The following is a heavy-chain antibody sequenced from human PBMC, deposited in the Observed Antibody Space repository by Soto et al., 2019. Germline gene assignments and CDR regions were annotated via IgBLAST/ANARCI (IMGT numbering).Heavy chain of an antibody. Sequence: EVQLLESGGGLVQPGESLRLACAGSGFSFINHAMNWARQAPGKGLEWVTAITGSGETTNYADSVKGRFTISRDNSENTLYLQLNSLRAEDTDVYYCARVDCASSGCRLIDYWGQGTLVTVSS. CDR2: ITGSGETT. D-gene: IGHD2-2*01. J-gene: IGHJ4*02. CDR3: ARVDCASSGCRLIDY. V-gene: IGHV3-23*01. CDR1: GFSFINHA.